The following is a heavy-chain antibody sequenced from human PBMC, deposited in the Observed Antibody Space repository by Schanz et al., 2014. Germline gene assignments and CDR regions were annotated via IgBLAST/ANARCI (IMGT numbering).Heavy chain of an antibody. Sequence: PGGSLRLSCAASGFTFSDHYMDWVRQAPGKGLEWVGRITNKPNNYNTEYAASVKGRFTISRDDSRNSLYLQMSSLKTEDTAVYYCARDGVDAAAGGNYWGQGTLVTVSS. CDR1: GFTFSDHY. J-gene: IGHJ4*02. CDR2: ITNKPNNYNT. CDR3: ARDGVDAAAGGNY. D-gene: IGHD6-13*01. V-gene: IGHV3-72*01.